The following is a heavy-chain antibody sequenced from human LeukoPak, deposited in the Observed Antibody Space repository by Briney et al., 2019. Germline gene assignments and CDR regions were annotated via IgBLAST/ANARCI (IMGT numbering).Heavy chain of an antibody. J-gene: IGHJ4*02. CDR2: IYHSGST. Sequence: SETLSLTCTVSGGSISSGGYYWSWIRQPPGKGLEWIGYIYHSGSTYYNPSLKSRVTISVDRSKNQFSLKLSSVTAADTAVYYCAREWLLLRGNWDYWGQGTLVTVSS. CDR3: AREWLLLRGNWDY. CDR1: GGSISSGGYY. V-gene: IGHV4-30-2*01. D-gene: IGHD3-22*01.